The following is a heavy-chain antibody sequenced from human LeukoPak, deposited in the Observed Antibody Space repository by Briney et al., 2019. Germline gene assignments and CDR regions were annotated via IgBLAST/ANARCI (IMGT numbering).Heavy chain of an antibody. V-gene: IGHV3-20*04. CDR2: IYWSGGST. D-gene: IGHD6-19*01. J-gene: IGHJ4*02. Sequence: GGSLTLSCAVSGFTFDGYGMIWVRQSPGKGLEWVSDIYWSGGSTGNADTLKGRFTISRDKAKNSLYLQMNSLRAEDTALYYCARTTVAGTPPDYWGQGTLVTVSS. CDR3: ARTTVAGTPPDY. CDR1: GFTFDGYG.